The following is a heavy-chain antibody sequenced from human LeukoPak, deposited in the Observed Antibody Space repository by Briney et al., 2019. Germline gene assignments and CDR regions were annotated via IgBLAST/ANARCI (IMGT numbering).Heavy chain of an antibody. Sequence: ASVKVSCKASGYTFTSYDINWVRQATGEGLEWMGWMNPNSGNTGYAQKFQGRVTITRNTSISTAYMELSSLRSEDTAVYYCARGTTYAAVTTFGYWGQGTLVTVSS. CDR2: MNPNSGNT. J-gene: IGHJ4*02. CDR3: ARGTTYAAVTTFGY. V-gene: IGHV1-8*03. CDR1: GYTFTSYD. D-gene: IGHD4-17*01.